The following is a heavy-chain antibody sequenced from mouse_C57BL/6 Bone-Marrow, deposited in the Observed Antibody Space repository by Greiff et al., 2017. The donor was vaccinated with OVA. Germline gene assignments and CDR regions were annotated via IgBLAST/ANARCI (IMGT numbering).Heavy chain of an antibody. Sequence: EVKLVESGPGLVKPSQSLSLTCSVTGYSITSGYYWNWIRQFPGNKLEWMGYISYDGSNNYNPSLKNRISITRDTSKNQFFLKLNSVTTEDTATYYCARDGYYVNYWGQGTTLTVSS. CDR2: ISYDGSN. CDR1: GYSITSGYY. J-gene: IGHJ2*01. CDR3: ARDGYYVNY. V-gene: IGHV3-6*01. D-gene: IGHD2-3*01.